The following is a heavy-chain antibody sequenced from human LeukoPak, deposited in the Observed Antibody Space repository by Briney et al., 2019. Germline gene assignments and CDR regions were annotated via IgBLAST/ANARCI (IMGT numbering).Heavy chain of an antibody. V-gene: IGHV4-38-2*02. D-gene: IGHD1-26*01. CDR2: IYQSGST. Sequence: SETLSPTCTVSGYSISSGYYWGWIRQPPGKGLQWIGSIYQSGSTYYNPSLKSRVTISVDTSKNQFSLKLRSVTAADTAVYYCARGKSRGSHTDNWGQGTLVTVSS. CDR3: ARGKSRGSHTDN. CDR1: GYSISSGYY. J-gene: IGHJ4*02.